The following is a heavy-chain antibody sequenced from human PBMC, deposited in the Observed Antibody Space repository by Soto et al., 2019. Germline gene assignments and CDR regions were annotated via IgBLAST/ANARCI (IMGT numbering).Heavy chain of an antibody. J-gene: IGHJ6*02. Sequence: ASVKFSCKASGYTFTGYYMHWVRQAPGQGLEWMGGIIPIFGTANYAQKFQGRVTITADKSTSTAYMELSSLRSEDTAVYYCATRGYSSSFNYYYYGMDVWGQGTTVTVSS. CDR3: ATRGYSSSFNYYYYGMDV. V-gene: IGHV1-69*06. D-gene: IGHD6-6*01. CDR1: GYTFTGYY. CDR2: IIPIFGTA.